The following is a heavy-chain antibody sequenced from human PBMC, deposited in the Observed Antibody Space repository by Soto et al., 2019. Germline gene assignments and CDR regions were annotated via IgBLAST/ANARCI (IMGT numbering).Heavy chain of an antibody. CDR3: ASFHPYYFDY. J-gene: IGHJ4*02. V-gene: IGHV4-30-2*01. Sequence: QLQLQESGSGLVKPSQTLSLTCAVSGGSISSGGYSWSWIRQPPGKGLEWIGYIYHSGSTYYNPSPKRRVTISVDRPKNQFSLKLSSVTAADTAVYYCASFHPYYFDYWGQGTLVTVSS. CDR1: GGSISSGGYS. CDR2: IYHSGST.